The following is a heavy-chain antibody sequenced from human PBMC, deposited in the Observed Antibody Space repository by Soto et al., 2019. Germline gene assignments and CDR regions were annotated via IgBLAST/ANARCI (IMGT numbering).Heavy chain of an antibody. CDR2: INHSGST. D-gene: IGHD2-15*01. J-gene: IGHJ4*02. Sequence: SETLSLTCAVYGGSFSGYYWSGIRQPPGKGLEWIGEINHSGSTNYNPSLKSRVTISVDTSKNQFSLKLSSVTAADTAVYYCASYCSGGSCLDYWGQGTLVTVSS. CDR3: ASYCSGGSCLDY. V-gene: IGHV4-34*01. CDR1: GGSFSGYY.